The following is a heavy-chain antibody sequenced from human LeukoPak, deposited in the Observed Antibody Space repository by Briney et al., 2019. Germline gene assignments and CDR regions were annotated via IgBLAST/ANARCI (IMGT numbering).Heavy chain of an antibody. J-gene: IGHJ4*02. V-gene: IGHV1-46*01. Sequence: GASVKVSCKASGYTFTSFFLHWVRQAPGQGLEWMGIINPSGGSTSYAQKFQGRVTMTRDTSTSTVYMELSSLRSEDTAVYYCARDYTPPNDYWGQGTLVTVSS. D-gene: IGHD3-16*01. CDR1: GYTFTSFF. CDR2: INPSGGST. CDR3: ARDYTPPNDY.